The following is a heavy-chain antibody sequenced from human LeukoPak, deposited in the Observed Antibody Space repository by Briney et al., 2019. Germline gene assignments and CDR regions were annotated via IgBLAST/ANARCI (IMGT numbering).Heavy chain of an antibody. D-gene: IGHD6-19*01. CDR3: ARSRYSSGWYDFDY. J-gene: IGHJ4*02. V-gene: IGHV4-4*07. CDR1: GGSISSYY. CDR2: IYTSGST. Sequence: SETLSLTCTVSGGSISSYYWRWVRQPAGKGLEWIGRIYTSGSTNYNPSLKSRVTISVDTSKNQFSLKLSSVTAADTAVYYCARSRYSSGWYDFDYWGQGTLVTVSS.